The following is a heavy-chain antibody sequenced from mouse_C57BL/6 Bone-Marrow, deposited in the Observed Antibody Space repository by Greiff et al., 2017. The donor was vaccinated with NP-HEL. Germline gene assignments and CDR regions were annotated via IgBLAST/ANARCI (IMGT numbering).Heavy chain of an antibody. Sequence: VQLQQSGAELVRPGASVKISCKASCYHFTSYIMHWVKQTPRQGLEWVGAIYPGNGDTSYNQKFKGKATLTVDKSSSTAYMHISSLASEASAVYFGAAYGSSACYAMAYWGQGTSVTVSS. CDR3: AAYGSSACYAMAY. J-gene: IGHJ4*01. D-gene: IGHD1-1*01. CDR1: CYHFTSYI. CDR2: IYPGNGDT. V-gene: IGHV1-12*01.